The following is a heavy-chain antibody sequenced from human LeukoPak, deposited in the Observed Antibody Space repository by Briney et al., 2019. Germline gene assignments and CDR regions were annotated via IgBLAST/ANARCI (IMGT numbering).Heavy chain of an antibody. Sequence: GGSLRLSCTPSGFTFGTHTMHWFRQAPGKGLQWIGFIRSSGTTQYAASVTGRFTISRDDSKSIAYLQMDSLKTEDTAVYYCTRDRFYVWFDPWGQGTLVTVSS. V-gene: IGHV3-49*03. CDR1: GFTFGTHT. CDR3: TRDRFYVWFDP. D-gene: IGHD3-16*01. CDR2: IRSSGTT. J-gene: IGHJ5*02.